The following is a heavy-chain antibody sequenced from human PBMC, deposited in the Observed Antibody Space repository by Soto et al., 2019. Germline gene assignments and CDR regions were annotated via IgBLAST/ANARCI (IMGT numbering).Heavy chain of an antibody. Sequence: EVQLLESGGGLVQPGGSLRLSCAASGFTFSSYAMSWVRQAPGRGLEWVSGISINGGSTYYADFVKGRFTISRDNSKNTLYLQMNSLRAEDTAVYYCAKDLYYSSGYYLGKGGDIWGQGTMVTVSS. D-gene: IGHD3-22*01. CDR3: AKDLYYSSGYYLGKGGDI. J-gene: IGHJ3*02. V-gene: IGHV3-23*01. CDR1: GFTFSSYA. CDR2: ISINGGST.